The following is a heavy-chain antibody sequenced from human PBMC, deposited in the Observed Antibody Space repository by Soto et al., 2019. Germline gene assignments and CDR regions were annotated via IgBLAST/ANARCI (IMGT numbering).Heavy chain of an antibody. CDR1: GGSFSGYY. D-gene: IGHD6-13*01. V-gene: IGHV4-34*01. CDR3: ARGGAGSRIAAAQGRAFDI. Sequence: QVQLQQWGAGLLKPSETLSLTCAVYGGSFSGYYWSWIRQPPGKGLEWIGEINHSGSTNYNPSLKSRVTISVDTSKNQFSLKLSSVTAADTAVYYCARGGAGSRIAAAQGRAFDIWGQGTMVTVSS. CDR2: INHSGST. J-gene: IGHJ3*02.